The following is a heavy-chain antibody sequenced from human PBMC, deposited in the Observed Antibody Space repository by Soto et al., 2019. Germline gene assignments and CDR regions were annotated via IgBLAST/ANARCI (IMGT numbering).Heavy chain of an antibody. CDR1: GGSIRSGNW. CDR3: ARQRGYYVDY. V-gene: IGHV4-4*02. D-gene: IGHD3-22*01. J-gene: IGHJ4*02. Sequence: QVQLQESGPGLVEPSGTLSLTCAVSGGSIRSGNWWSWVRQPPGKGLEWIGEIYHSGTTNYNPSLKXXVXIXVDKSKNKFSLKLTSVTAADTAVYYCARQRGYYVDYWGQGTLVTVSS. CDR2: IYHSGTT.